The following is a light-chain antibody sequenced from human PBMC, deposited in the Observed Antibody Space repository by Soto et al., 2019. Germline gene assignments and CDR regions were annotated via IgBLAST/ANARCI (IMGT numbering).Light chain of an antibody. Sequence: EIVLTQSPGTLSLSPGGRATLSCRASQSISDTLAWYQQKPGQVPRLLIYGASNRATGVSARFSGSGSGTEFTLTISSLQSEDFAVYYCQQYNNWPPWTFGQGTKVDIK. V-gene: IGKV3-15*01. CDR2: GAS. CDR3: QQYNNWPPWT. J-gene: IGKJ1*01. CDR1: QSISDT.